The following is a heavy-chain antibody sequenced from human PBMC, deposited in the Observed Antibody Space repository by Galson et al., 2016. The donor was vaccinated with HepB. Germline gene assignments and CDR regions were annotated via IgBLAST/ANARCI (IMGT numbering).Heavy chain of an antibody. V-gene: IGHV4-59*12. CDR1: GGSIRPYF. D-gene: IGHD2-15*01. CDR2: ISHSWTT. CDR3: APLGYCSGDDCYSADH. J-gene: IGHJ4*02. Sequence: SETLSLTCVVSGGSIRPYFWSWIRQSSGKGLEWIGYISHSWTTSYNPSLKNRVTMSIDPSNNQFSLRLTSMTAADTAVYYCAPLGYCSGDDCYSADHWSQGTLVTVSS.